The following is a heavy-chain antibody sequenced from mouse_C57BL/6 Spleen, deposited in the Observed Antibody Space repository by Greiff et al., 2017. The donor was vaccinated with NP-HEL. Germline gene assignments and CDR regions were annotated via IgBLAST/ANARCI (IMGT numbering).Heavy chain of an antibody. Sequence: EVNVVESGAELVKPGASVKLSCTASGFNIKDYYMHWVKQRTEQGLEWIGRIDPEDGETKYAPKFQGKATITADTSSNTAYLQLSSLTSEDTAVYYCARWATMVTTAMDYWGQGTSVTVSS. CDR3: ARWATMVTTAMDY. CDR1: GFNIKDYY. CDR2: IDPEDGET. J-gene: IGHJ4*01. V-gene: IGHV14-2*01. D-gene: IGHD2-2*01.